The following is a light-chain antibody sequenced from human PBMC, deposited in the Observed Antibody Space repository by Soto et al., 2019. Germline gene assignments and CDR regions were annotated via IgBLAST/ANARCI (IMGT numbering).Light chain of an antibody. CDR1: SSDVGGYNE. V-gene: IGLV2-14*03. Sequence: QSALTQPASVSGSPGQSTTISCTGTSSDVGGYNEVSWYQQRPGKAPKLMIFDVSNRPSGVSYRFSGPKSGNAASLTISGLQAEDEAYYYCSSHAAGSTLIFGGGTKVTVL. J-gene: IGLJ2*01. CDR2: DVS. CDR3: SSHAAGSTLI.